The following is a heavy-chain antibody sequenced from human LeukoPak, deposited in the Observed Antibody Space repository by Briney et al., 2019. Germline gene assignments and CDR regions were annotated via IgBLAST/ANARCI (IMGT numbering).Heavy chain of an antibody. V-gene: IGHV1-2*02. CDR2: INPNSGGT. J-gene: IGHJ5*02. D-gene: IGHD6-13*01. CDR3: AREKPRTAAAVRLEFDP. CDR1: GYTFTGYY. Sequence: ASVKVSCKASGYTFTGYYMHWVRQAPGQGLEWMGWINPNSGGTNYAQKFQGRVTMTRDTSISTAYMELSRLRSDDTAVYYCAREKPRTAAAVRLEFDPWGQGTLVTVSS.